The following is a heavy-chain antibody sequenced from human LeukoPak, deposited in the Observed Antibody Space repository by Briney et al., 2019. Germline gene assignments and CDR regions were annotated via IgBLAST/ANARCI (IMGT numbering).Heavy chain of an antibody. J-gene: IGHJ6*04. V-gene: IGHV3-23*01. D-gene: IGHD4-17*01. CDR3: AKGGYGDYDDYYYGMDV. CDR1: ELPFSSNA. CDR2: FSGSGGST. Sequence: PGGSLRPSVPPSELPFSSNAMSWVRRAPGRGLEWSPPFSGSGGSTYYADSVKGRFTISRDNSKNTLYLQMNSLRAEDTAVYYCAKGGYGDYDDYYYGMDVWGKGTTVTVSS.